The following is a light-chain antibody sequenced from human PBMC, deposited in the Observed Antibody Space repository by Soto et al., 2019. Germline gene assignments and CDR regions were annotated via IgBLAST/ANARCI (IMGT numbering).Light chain of an antibody. CDR3: QQYNNWPPWT. J-gene: IGKJ1*01. CDR1: QYINTR. V-gene: IGKV3-15*01. CDR2: GAS. Sequence: IVLTQSPATLSSFPGDRVTLSCSASQYINTRLAWYQHRPGQAPRLLIYGASTRATGIPARFSGSGSGTEFTLTISSLQSEDFAVYYCQQYNNWPPWTFGQGTKVDIK.